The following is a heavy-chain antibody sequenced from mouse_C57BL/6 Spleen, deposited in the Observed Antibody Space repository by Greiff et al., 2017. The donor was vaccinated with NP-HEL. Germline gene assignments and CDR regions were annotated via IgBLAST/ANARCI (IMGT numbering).Heavy chain of an antibody. Sequence: EVQLQQSGPVLVKPGASVKMSCKASGYTFTDYYMNWVKQSHGKSLEWIGVINPYNGGTSYNQKFKGKATLTVDKSSSTAYMELNSLTSEDSAVYYCARWGGTLYWYFDVWGTGTTVTVSS. CDR3: ARWGGTLYWYFDV. D-gene: IGHD4-1*01. V-gene: IGHV1-19*01. J-gene: IGHJ1*03. CDR1: GYTFTDYY. CDR2: INPYNGGT.